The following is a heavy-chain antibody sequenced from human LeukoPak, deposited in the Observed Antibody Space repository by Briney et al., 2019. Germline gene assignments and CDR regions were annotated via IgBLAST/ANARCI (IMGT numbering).Heavy chain of an antibody. Sequence: SVKVSCKASGGTFSSYAISWVRQAPGQGLEWMGGIIPIFGTANYAQKFQGRVTMTEDTSTDTAYMELSSLRSEDTAVYYCATESGSYYSGLDYWGQGTLVTVSS. CDR2: IIPIFGTA. V-gene: IGHV1-69*06. D-gene: IGHD1-26*01. CDR3: ATESGSYYSGLDY. CDR1: GGTFSSYA. J-gene: IGHJ4*02.